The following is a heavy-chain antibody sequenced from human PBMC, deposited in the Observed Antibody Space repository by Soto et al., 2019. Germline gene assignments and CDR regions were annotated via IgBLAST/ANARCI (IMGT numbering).Heavy chain of an antibody. V-gene: IGHV1-69*04. D-gene: IGHD1-26*01. Sequence: QVHLVQSGAEMKKPGSSVTVSCKVSGGDLRNSGLSWVRQAPGQGLEWMGGIFPLLAMVDYSQKFQGRITISAVESTSTAYMDLGSLRSEDTAVYYCVKEDGAGFKSWGQGTLVIVSS. CDR1: GGDLRNSG. CDR3: VKEDGAGFKS. J-gene: IGHJ4*02. CDR2: IFPLLAMV.